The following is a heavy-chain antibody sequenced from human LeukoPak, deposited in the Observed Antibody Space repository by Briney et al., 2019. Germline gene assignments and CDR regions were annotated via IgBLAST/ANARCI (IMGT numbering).Heavy chain of an antibody. CDR3: ARVPNGWFGESDY. D-gene: IGHD3-10*01. J-gene: IGHJ4*02. Sequence: GGSLRLSCAASEFTFSSYEMNWVRQAPGKGLEWVSYISSSGSTIYYADSVKGRFTISRDNAKNSLYLQMNSLRAEDTAVYYCARVPNGWFGESDYWGQGTLVTVSS. CDR1: EFTFSSYE. CDR2: ISSSGSTI. V-gene: IGHV3-48*03.